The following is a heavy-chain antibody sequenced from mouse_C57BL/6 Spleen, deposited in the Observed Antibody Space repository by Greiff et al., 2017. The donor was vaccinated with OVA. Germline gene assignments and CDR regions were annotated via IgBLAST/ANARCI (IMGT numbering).Heavy chain of an antibody. CDR3: ARRDGNSYYFDY. J-gene: IGHJ2*01. Sequence: EVQGVESGGDLVKPGGSLKLSCAASGFTFRSSGMSWVRQTPDKRLEWVATISSGGSYTYYPDSVKGRFTISRDNAKNTLYLQMSSLKSEDTAMYYCARRDGNSYYFDYWGQGTTLTVSS. V-gene: IGHV5-6*01. CDR2: ISSGGSYT. CDR1: GFTFRSSG. D-gene: IGHD2-1*01.